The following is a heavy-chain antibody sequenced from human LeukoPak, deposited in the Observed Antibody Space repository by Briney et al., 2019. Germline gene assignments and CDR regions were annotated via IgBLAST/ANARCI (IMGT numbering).Heavy chain of an antibody. J-gene: IGHJ4*02. V-gene: IGHV3-30*04. D-gene: IGHD6-13*01. CDR3: ASQGIAAAGTWVDNY. CDR2: ISYDGSNK. CDR1: GFTFSSYA. Sequence: PGGSLRLSCAASGFTFSSYAMHWVRQAPGKGLEWVAVISYDGSNKYYADSVKGRFTISRDNSKNTLYLQMNSLRAEDTAVYYCASQGIAAAGTWVDNYWGQGTLVTVSS.